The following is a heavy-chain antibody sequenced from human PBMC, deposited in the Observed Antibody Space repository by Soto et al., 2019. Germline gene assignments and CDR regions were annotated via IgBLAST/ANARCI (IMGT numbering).Heavy chain of an antibody. D-gene: IGHD2-21*01. V-gene: IGHV3-23*01. CDR2: LSGSGGNI. CDR1: GFTFRSHA. Sequence: GGSLRLSCVGSGFTFRSHAMSWVRQAPGEGLEWVSVLSGSGGNIDYAGSVEGRFTTSRDNSKNVVYLEMNSLRVEDTAVYFCARDMWSTNDYYYIMDVWGQGTTVTVSS. CDR3: ARDMWSTNDYYYIMDV. J-gene: IGHJ6*02.